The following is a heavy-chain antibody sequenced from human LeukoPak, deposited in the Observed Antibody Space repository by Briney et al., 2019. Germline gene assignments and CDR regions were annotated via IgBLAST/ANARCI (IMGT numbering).Heavy chain of an antibody. V-gene: IGHV3-30*19. CDR3: ARAPSGYYPYFDY. CDR1: GFTFSTYG. Sequence: PGGSLRLSCAASGFTFSTYGIHWVRQAPGKGLEWVAVISYDGSDKYYADSVKGRFTISRDNSKNTLYLQMNTLRAEDATMYYCARAPSGYYPYFDYWGQGTLVTVSS. J-gene: IGHJ4*02. CDR2: ISYDGSDK. D-gene: IGHD3-3*01.